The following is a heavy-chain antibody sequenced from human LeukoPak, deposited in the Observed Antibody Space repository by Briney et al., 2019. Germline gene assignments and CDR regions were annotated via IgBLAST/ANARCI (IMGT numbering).Heavy chain of an antibody. CDR3: ARARIAAAGTLGYYFDY. CDR1: GYSISSGYY. CDR2: IYQSGST. V-gene: IGHV4-38-2*02. J-gene: IGHJ4*02. Sequence: PSDTLSLPCTVSGYSISSGYYWGWLRQPPGTGLEWIGSIYQSGSTHYNLSLKTRVTISVDTSKYQFSLKLGSVTAADTAVYYCARARIAAAGTLGYYFDYWGQGTLVTVSS. D-gene: IGHD6-13*01.